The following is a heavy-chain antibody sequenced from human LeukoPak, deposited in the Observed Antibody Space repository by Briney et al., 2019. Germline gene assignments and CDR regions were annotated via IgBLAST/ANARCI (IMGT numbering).Heavy chain of an antibody. CDR1: GGSISSYY. CDR2: IYTSGST. J-gene: IGHJ6*03. Sequence: PSETLSLTCTVSGGSISSYYWSWIRQPAGKGLEWIGRIYTSGSTNYNPSLKSRGTMSVDTSKNQFSLELSSVTAADTAVYYCARDSPDIVVVPAAPNDYYYYMDVWGKGTTVTVSS. V-gene: IGHV4-4*07. CDR3: ARDSPDIVVVPAAPNDYYYYMDV. D-gene: IGHD2-2*01.